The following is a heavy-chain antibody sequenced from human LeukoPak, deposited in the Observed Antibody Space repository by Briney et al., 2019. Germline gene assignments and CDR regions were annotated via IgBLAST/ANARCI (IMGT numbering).Heavy chain of an antibody. Sequence: GASVKVSCKXSGYTFTGYFIHWVRQAPGQGLEWMGWINPSSGATNYAQNFQGRVTLTREMSISTAYMEVSRLLSDDTAVYYCARVTYDRSGYYNGIPYWGQGTLVIVSS. J-gene: IGHJ4*02. D-gene: IGHD3-22*01. CDR3: ARVTYDRSGYYNGIPY. V-gene: IGHV1-2*02. CDR1: GYTFTGYF. CDR2: INPSSGAT.